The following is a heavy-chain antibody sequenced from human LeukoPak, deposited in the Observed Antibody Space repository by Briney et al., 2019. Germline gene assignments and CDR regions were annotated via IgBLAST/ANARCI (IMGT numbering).Heavy chain of an antibody. CDR3: ARDWDLYYYDSSGYHYSDAFDI. CDR2: INSDGSST. D-gene: IGHD3-22*01. J-gene: IGHJ3*02. V-gene: IGHV3-74*01. Sequence: GGSPRLSCAASGFTFSSYWMHWVRQAPGKGLVWVSRINSDGSSTTYADSVRGRFTISRDNAKNTLYLQMNSLRAEDTAVYYCARDWDLYYYDSSGYHYSDAFDIWGQGTMVTVSS. CDR1: GFTFSSYW.